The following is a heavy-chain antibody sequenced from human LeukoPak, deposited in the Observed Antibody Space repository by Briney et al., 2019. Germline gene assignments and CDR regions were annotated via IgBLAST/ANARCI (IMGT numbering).Heavy chain of an antibody. D-gene: IGHD3-22*01. CDR1: GGSISSSSYY. CDR2: IYYSGST. CDR3: ARATGSGYYYGRSYYFDY. Sequence: SETLSLTCTVSGGSISSSSYYWGWIRQPPGKGLEWIGSIYYSGSTYYNPSLKSRVTISVDTSKNQFSLKLSSVTAADTAVYYCARATGSGYYYGRSYYFDYWGQGTLVTVSS. V-gene: IGHV4-39*07. J-gene: IGHJ4*02.